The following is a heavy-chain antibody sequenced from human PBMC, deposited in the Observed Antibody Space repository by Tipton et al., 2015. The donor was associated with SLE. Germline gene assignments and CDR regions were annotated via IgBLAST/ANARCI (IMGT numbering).Heavy chain of an antibody. Sequence: QLVQSGPEVKRPEAPVKVSCKASGYSFSDYYIHWVRQAPGQGLEWMGWININNGVTNYAQKLQGRVTMTTDTSTSTAYMELRSLRSDDTAVYYCARDRDVDPDAFDIWGQGTMVTVSS. CDR1: GYSFSDYY. CDR3: ARDRDVDPDAFDI. J-gene: IGHJ3*02. CDR2: ININNGVT. V-gene: IGHV1-18*04. D-gene: IGHD3-10*01.